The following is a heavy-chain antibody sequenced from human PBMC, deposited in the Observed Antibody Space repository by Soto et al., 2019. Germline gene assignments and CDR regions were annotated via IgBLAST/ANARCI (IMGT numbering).Heavy chain of an antibody. CDR3: ARVDHRGYFAILTDY. Sequence: TLSLTCTVSGDSLSSGGHYWSWIRQHPGKGLEWIGHIYDSVNTYYSPSLRSRVTISADMSRNQFSLNLRSVTAADTAVYYCARVDHRGYFAILTDYWGQGTLVTVSS. CDR1: GDSLSSGGHY. CDR2: IYDSVNT. J-gene: IGHJ4*02. V-gene: IGHV4-31*03. D-gene: IGHD3-9*01.